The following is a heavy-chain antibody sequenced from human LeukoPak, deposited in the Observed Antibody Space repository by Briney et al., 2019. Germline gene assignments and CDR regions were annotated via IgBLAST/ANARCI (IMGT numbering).Heavy chain of an antibody. CDR2: INWNGGST. V-gene: IGHV3-20*04. Sequence: PGGSLRLSCAASGFTFDDYDMSWVRQAPGKGLEWVSGINWNGGSTGYADSVKGRFTISRDNAKNSLYLQMNSLRAEDTALYYCARAISIAAASDAFDIWGQGTMVTVSS. D-gene: IGHD6-25*01. CDR3: ARAISIAAASDAFDI. J-gene: IGHJ3*02. CDR1: GFTFDDYD.